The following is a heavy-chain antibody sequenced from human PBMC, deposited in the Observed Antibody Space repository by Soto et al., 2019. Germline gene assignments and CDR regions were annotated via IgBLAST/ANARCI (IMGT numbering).Heavy chain of an antibody. CDR2: ISYDGTNK. CDR3: ARSWELPPENNRHYYGMDV. CDR1: GFTFSSYA. D-gene: IGHD1-26*01. Sequence: PGGSLRLSCAASGFTFSSYAMHWVCQAPGMGLGWVSVISYDGTNKYYADSVKGRFTISRDNSKNTLYLQMNSLRAEDTGVYYCARSWELPPENNRHYYGMDVWGQGTTVTVSS. V-gene: IGHV3-30-3*01. J-gene: IGHJ6*02.